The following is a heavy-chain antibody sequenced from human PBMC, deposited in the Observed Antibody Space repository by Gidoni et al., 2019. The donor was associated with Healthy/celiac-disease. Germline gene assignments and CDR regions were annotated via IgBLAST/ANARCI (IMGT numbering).Heavy chain of an antibody. CDR2: ISWDGGST. Sequence: EVQLVESGGVVVQPGGSLRLSCAASGFTFDDYAMHWVRQAPGKGLEWVSLISWDGGSTYYADSVKGRFTITRDNSKNSLYLQMNSLRAEDTALYYCAKDRAYGMDVWGQGTTVTVSS. CDR1: GFTFDDYA. V-gene: IGHV3-43D*03. J-gene: IGHJ6*02. CDR3: AKDRAYGMDV.